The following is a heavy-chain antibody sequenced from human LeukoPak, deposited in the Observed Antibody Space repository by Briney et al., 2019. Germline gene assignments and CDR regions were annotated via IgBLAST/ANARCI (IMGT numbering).Heavy chain of an antibody. V-gene: IGHV1-69*13. CDR3: ATHYDFWSGYFRYHYYYMDV. D-gene: IGHD3-3*01. J-gene: IGHJ6*03. Sequence: SVKVSCKASGGTFSSYAISWVRQAPGQGLEWMGGIIPIFGTANYAQKFQGRVTITADESTSTAYMELSSLRSEDTAVYYCATHYDFWSGYFRYHYYYMDVWGKGTTVTVSS. CDR1: GGTFSSYA. CDR2: IIPIFGTA.